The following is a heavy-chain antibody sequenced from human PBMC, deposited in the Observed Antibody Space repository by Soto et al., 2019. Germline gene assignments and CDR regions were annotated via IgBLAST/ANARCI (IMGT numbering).Heavy chain of an antibody. CDR2: ISYDGSNK. CDR1: GFTFSSYG. CDR3: AKDQGLVRRYYYYYGMDV. D-gene: IGHD6-19*01. Sequence: GALRLSCAASGFTFSSYGMHWVRQAPGKGLEWVAVISYDGSNKYYADSVEGRFTISRDNSKNTLYLQMNSLRAEDTAVYYCAKDQGLVRRYYYYYGMDVWGQGTTVTVSS. J-gene: IGHJ6*02. V-gene: IGHV3-30*18.